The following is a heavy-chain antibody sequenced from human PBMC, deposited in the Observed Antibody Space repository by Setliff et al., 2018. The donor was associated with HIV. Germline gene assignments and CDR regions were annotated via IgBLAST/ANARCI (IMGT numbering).Heavy chain of an antibody. Sequence: PGGSLRLSCAGSGFTFNNAWMTWVRQAPGKGLECVGHIKSKTDGGTTDYAAPVKGRFTISRDDSKTTLYLQMNSLKTEDTAVYYCTTEDPWLRFGHWGQGTLVTVSS. J-gene: IGHJ5*02. V-gene: IGHV3-15*01. CDR1: GFTFNNAW. CDR2: IKSKTDGGTT. CDR3: TTEDPWLRFGH. D-gene: IGHD5-12*01.